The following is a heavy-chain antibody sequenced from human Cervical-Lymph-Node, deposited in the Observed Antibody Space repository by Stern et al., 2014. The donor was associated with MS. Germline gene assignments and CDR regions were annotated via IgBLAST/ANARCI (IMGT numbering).Heavy chain of an antibody. CDR1: GDTLTSHA. CDR2: ISADNTYT. Sequence: QVQLVQSGAEVKKPGASVKISCKASGDTLTSHALHWVRQAPGQRLEWLGWISADNTYTKYSQKFQDRVTIPRDASANTAFMELTSLTSEDTAVYYCARDGRYCSGGNCWRNWLDPWGQGTLVTVSS. D-gene: IGHD2-15*01. V-gene: IGHV1-3*01. J-gene: IGHJ5*02. CDR3: ARDGRYCSGGNCWRNWLDP.